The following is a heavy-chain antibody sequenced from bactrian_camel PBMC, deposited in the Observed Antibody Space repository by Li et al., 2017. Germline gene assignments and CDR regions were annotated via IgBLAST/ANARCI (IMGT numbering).Heavy chain of an antibody. Sequence: VQLVESGGGSVQAGETLRLSCAASGLSFADSNMGWYRQAPGNDCELVSCIDDDGNTYYADSVKGRFTVSRDNAKNTAYLQMNSLKSEDATMYYCAAVRRGSGYRSCRPGDAPFSYYGQGTQVTVS. V-gene: IGHV3S63*01. J-gene: IGHJ4*01. D-gene: IGHD2*01. CDR2: IDDDGNT. CDR1: GLSFADSN.